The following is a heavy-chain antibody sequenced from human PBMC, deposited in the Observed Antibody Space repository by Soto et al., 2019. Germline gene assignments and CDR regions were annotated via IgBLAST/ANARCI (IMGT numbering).Heavy chain of an antibody. CDR3: TKANRYCSGANCFTFDY. D-gene: IGHD2-15*01. J-gene: IGHJ4*02. CDR1: GVTFSNYA. CDR2: FSSGGGGT. V-gene: IGHV3-23*01. Sequence: SGGFLRLSCTASGVTFSNYAMSWVRQAPGKGLEWVSTFSSGGGGTYYADSVKGRFTISRDNSKNTLSLQMNSLRAEDTAVYYCTKANRYCSGANCFTFDYWGLGTLVTVSS.